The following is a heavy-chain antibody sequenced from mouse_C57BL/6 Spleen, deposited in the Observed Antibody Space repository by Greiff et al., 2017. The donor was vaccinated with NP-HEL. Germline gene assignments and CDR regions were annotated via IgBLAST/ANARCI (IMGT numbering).Heavy chain of an antibody. CDR1: GYTFTDYY. V-gene: IGHV1-19*01. CDR2: INPYNGGT. J-gene: IGHJ4*01. CDR3: AREGGYYDYAMDY. D-gene: IGHD2-3*01. Sequence: VQLQQSGPVLVKPGASVKMSCKASGYTFTDYYMNWVKQSHGKSLEWIGVINPYNGGTSYNQKFKGKATLTVDKSSSTAYMELNSLTSEDSAVYYCAREGGYYDYAMDYWGQGTSVTVSS.